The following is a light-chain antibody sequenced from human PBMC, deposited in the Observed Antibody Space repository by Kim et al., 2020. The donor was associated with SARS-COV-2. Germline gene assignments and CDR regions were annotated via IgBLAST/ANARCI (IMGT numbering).Light chain of an antibody. CDR2: KDS. CDR3: YSAADNNLV. Sequence: SGSPGQTARITCSGVVLAKKYARWFQQKPGQAPVLVIYKDSERPSGIPERFSGSSSGTTVTLTISGAQVEDEADYYCYSAADNNLVFGGGTQLTVL. CDR1: VLAKKY. J-gene: IGLJ3*02. V-gene: IGLV3-27*01.